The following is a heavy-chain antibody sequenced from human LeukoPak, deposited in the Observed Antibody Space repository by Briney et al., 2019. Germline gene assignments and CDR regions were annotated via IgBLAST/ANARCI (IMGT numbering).Heavy chain of an antibody. Sequence: GGSLRLSCAASGFAFSSYGMHWVRQAPGKGLEWVAFIRYDGSNKYDADSVKGRFTISRDNSKNTLYLPMNGLRVEDTAVYYCAKDHYYGSGSYYNDNYMDVWGKGTTVTISS. CDR2: IRYDGSNK. J-gene: IGHJ6*03. D-gene: IGHD3-10*01. CDR1: GFAFSSYG. V-gene: IGHV3-30*02. CDR3: AKDHYYGSGSYYNDNYMDV.